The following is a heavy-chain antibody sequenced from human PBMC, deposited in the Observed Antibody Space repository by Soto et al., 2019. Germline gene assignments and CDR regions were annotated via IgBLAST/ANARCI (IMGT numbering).Heavy chain of an antibody. V-gene: IGHV1-69*02. CDR1: GGTFSSYT. J-gene: IGHJ6*02. CDR2: IIPILGIA. D-gene: IGHD2-21*01. CDR3: ARGYCGGECYSARVNYYDNGMDV. Sequence: QVQLVQAGAEVKKPGSSVKVSCKASGGTFSSYTISWVRQAPGQGLEWMGRIIPILGIANYAQKCQGRVTITADKSTSTAYMELSSLRSEATAVYYCARGYCGGECYSARVNYYDNGMDVWGQGTTVTVSS.